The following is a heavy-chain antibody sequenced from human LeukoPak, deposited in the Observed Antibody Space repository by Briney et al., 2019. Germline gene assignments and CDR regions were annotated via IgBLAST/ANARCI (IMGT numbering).Heavy chain of an antibody. Sequence: QSGGSLRLSCAASGFIFSSYSMNWVRQAPGKGLEWVSYISSSGSTIYYADSVKGRFTISRDNAKNSLYLQMNSLRAEDTAVYYCAELGITMIGGVWGKGTTVTISS. CDR1: GFIFSSYS. D-gene: IGHD3-10*02. V-gene: IGHV3-48*04. J-gene: IGHJ6*04. CDR3: AELGITMIGGV. CDR2: ISSSGSTI.